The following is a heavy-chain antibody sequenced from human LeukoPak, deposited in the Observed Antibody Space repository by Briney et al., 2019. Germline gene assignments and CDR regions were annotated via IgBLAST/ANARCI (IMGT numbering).Heavy chain of an antibody. V-gene: IGHV4-31*03. D-gene: IGHD5/OR15-5a*01. CDR2: IYYSGST. CDR1: GGSISSGGYY. CDR3: ARGGSTLQNWFDP. Sequence: SETLSPTCTVSGGSISSGGYYWNWIRQHPGKGLEWIGYIYYSGSTYYNPSLKSRVIISVDTSKNQFSLKLSSVTAADTAVYYCARGGSTLQNWFDPWGQGTLVTVSS. J-gene: IGHJ5*02.